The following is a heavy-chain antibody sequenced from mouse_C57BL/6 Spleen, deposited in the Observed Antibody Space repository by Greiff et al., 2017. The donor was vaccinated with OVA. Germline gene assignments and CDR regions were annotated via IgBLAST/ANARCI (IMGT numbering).Heavy chain of an antibody. Sequence: QVNLKESGPGLVQPSQRLYITCTVSGFSLTSYGVHWVRQSPGKGLEWMGELWSGGSTDYNAAIISSMTISTDNYTSTVFFKMNSLLADDTAIYDCARISGSSGYGYWYFDVWGTGTTVTVSS. CDR3: ARISGSSGYGYWYFDV. CDR1: GFSLTSYG. J-gene: IGHJ1*03. CDR2: LWSGGST. D-gene: IGHD3-2*02. V-gene: IGHV2-2*01.